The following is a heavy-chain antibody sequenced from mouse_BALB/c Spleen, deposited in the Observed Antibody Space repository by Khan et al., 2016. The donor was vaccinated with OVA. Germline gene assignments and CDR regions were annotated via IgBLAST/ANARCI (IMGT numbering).Heavy chain of an antibody. D-gene: IGHD1-1*01. CDR3: ATSYYYGYYFDY. J-gene: IGHJ2*01. V-gene: IGHV5-17*02. CDR1: GYTFNSYG. CDR2: ISGDSNTI. Sequence: EVHLVESGGGLVQPGGSRKLSCAASGYTFNSYGMHWVRQAPEKGLEWVAYISGDSNTIYYADTVKGRSTISTDNSKNTLFLQMTSRMSDDTSMYYCATSYYYGYYFDYWGPGTTLTVS.